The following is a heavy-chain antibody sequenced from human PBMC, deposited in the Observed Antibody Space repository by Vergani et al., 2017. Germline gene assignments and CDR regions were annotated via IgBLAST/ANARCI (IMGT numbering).Heavy chain of an antibody. D-gene: IGHD6-19*01. CDR1: GFTFIMHA. CDR3: AKVGRSEVAGTFGAFDI. Sequence: EVQLLESGGDLVQPGGSLRLSCAASGFTFIMHAMSWVRQAPGKGLEWVSTPSASDRRTHYAASVKGRFTISRDISKNTLFLHMNSLRPEDTAVYYCAKVGRSEVAGTFGAFDIWGQGTMVTVSS. V-gene: IGHV3-23*01. J-gene: IGHJ3*02. CDR2: PSASDRRT.